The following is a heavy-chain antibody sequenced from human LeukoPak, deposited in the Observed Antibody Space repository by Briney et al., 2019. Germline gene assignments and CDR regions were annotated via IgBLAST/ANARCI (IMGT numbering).Heavy chain of an antibody. J-gene: IGHJ3*02. V-gene: IGHV4-39*07. CDR3: ARAGRWFGEIIGAFDI. CDR2: IYYSGST. Sequence: SETLSLTCTVSGDSISSSSHYWGWIRQPPGKGLEWIGSIYYSGSTHYNPSLKSRVTISVDTSKNQFSLRLSSVTAADTAVYYCARAGRWFGEIIGAFDIWGQGTMVTVSS. CDR1: GDSISSSSHY. D-gene: IGHD3-10*01.